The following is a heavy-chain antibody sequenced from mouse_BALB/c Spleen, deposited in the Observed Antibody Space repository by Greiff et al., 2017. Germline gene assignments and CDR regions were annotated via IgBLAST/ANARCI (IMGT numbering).Heavy chain of an antibody. V-gene: IGHV1S81*02. CDR1: GYTFTSYW. CDR2: INPSNGRT. Sequence: QVQLQQPGAELVKPGASVKLSCKASGYTFTSYWMHWVKQRPGQGLEWIGEINPSNGRTNYNEKFKSKATLTVDKSSSTAYMQLSSLTSEDSAVYYCARGRGNYYWYFDVWGAGTTVTVSS. CDR3: ARGRGNYYWYFDV. J-gene: IGHJ1*01. D-gene: IGHD2-1*01.